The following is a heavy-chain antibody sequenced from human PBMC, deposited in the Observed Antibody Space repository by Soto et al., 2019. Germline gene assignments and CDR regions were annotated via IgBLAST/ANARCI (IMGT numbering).Heavy chain of an antibody. Sequence: AAVKVSRKAPRYTLTSYERNWLGHDAVKLLEWMGWMNPNSGNTGYAQKFQGRVTMTRNTSISTAYMELSSLRSEDTAVYYCARVYYSRGYSYGYGMDVWGQGTTVTVSS. CDR1: RYTLTSYE. CDR3: ARVYYSRGYSYGYGMDV. D-gene: IGHD5-18*01. J-gene: IGHJ6*02. V-gene: IGHV1-8*01. CDR2: MNPNSGNT.